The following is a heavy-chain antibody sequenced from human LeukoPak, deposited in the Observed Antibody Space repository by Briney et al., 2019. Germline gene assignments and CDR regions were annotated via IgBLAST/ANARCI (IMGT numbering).Heavy chain of an antibody. CDR2: IYYSGST. CDR3: AREGVSTETTYSDF. Sequence: TSSETLSLTCTVSGDSISSTSFYWGWIRQPPGKGLEWVASIYYSGSTHYQPSLKSRLTISVDTSKNQFSLKLRSVTAADTAVYYCAREGVSTETTYSDFWGQGTPVTVSS. CDR1: GDSISSTSFY. D-gene: IGHD4-17*01. J-gene: IGHJ4*02. V-gene: IGHV4-39*02.